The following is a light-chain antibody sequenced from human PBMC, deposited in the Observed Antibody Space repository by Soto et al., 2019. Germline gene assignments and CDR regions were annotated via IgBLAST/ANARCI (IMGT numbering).Light chain of an antibody. CDR3: ETWDSNTRV. CDR1: SGHGTYI. CDR2: LESSGSY. Sequence: QSVLTQSSSASASLGSSVKLTCTLSSGHGTYIIAWHQQQPGKAPRSLMQLESSGSYNKGSGVPDRLSGSSSGADRYLTIANLQFEDEADYYCETWDSNTRVFGGGTQLTVL. V-gene: IGLV4-60*02. J-gene: IGLJ2*01.